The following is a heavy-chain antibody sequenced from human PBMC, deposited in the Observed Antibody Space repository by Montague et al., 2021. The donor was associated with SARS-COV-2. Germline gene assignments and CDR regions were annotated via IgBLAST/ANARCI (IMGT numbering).Heavy chain of an antibody. J-gene: IGHJ6*02. Sequence: TLSLTRTVSGGSISSGGYYWSWVRQPPGKGLDWIGYIFYRGGTYYNPSLKSRVSMSVDTSKIQFSLNLTSVTAADTAVYYCARANYYVMTSKAYAMDVWGQGTTVTVSS. CDR3: ARANYYVMTSKAYAMDV. V-gene: IGHV4-31*03. CDR2: IFYRGGT. D-gene: IGHD3-16*01. CDR1: GGSISSGGYY.